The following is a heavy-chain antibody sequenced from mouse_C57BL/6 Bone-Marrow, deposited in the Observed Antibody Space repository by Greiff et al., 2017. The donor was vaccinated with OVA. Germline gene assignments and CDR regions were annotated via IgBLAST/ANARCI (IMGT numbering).Heavy chain of an antibody. J-gene: IGHJ2*01. CDR3: TTYRY. CDR2: IDPETGDT. V-gene: IGHV14-4*01. CDR1: GFNIKDDY. Sequence: EVQLQQSGAELVRPGASVKLSCTASGFNIKDDYMHWVKERPEQGLEWIGWIDPETGDTEYASKFQGKATITADTSSKTAYLHLSSLTSEDTAVYYCTTYRYWGQGTTLTVSS.